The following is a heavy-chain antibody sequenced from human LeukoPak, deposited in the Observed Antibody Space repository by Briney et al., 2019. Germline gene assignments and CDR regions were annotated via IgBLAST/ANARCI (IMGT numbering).Heavy chain of an antibody. V-gene: IGHV3-30*03. CDR2: MSFDGSQ. CDR1: GFTVSSNY. CDR3: AREGHTSGFCGSFDI. J-gene: IGHJ3*02. D-gene: IGHD5-12*01. Sequence: GGSLRLSCAASGFTVSSNYMSWVRRAPGKGLEWVAGMSFDGSQYYVESVKGRFIIPRDNSGNTVHLHMTSLRPEDAAVYFCAREGHTSGFCGSFDIWGQGTTVTISS.